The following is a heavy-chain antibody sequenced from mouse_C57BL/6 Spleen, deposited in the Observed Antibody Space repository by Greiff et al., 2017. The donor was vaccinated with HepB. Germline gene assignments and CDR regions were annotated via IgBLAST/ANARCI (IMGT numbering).Heavy chain of an antibody. CDR2: IYPSDSET. CDR3: ARSLTGTDYFDY. CDR1: GYTFTSYW. Sequence: VQLQQPGAELVRPGSSVKLSCKASGYTFTSYWMDWVKQRPGQGLEWIGNIYPSDSETHYNQKFKDKATLTVDKSSSTAYMQLSSLTSEDSAVYYSARSLTGTDYFDYWGQGTTLTVSS. J-gene: IGHJ2*01. D-gene: IGHD4-1*01. V-gene: IGHV1-61*01.